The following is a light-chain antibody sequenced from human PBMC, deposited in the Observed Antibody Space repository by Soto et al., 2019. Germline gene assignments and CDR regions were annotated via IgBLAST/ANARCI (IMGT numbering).Light chain of an antibody. CDR3: QQYNTYST. CDR2: DAS. CDR1: QSISRW. V-gene: IGKV1-5*01. J-gene: IGKJ5*01. Sequence: DIPMTQSPSTLSASVGDIVTITCRASQSISRWLAWYQQKPGKAPQALIYDASSLKSGVPSRFSGNGSGTEFTLTISSLQPDDFATYYCQQYNTYSTLGQGTRLEIK.